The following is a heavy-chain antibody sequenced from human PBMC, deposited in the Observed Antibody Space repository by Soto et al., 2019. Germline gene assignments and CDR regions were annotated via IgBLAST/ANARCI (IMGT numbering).Heavy chain of an antibody. J-gene: IGHJ4*02. D-gene: IGHD7-27*01. CDR2: INHSGST. CDR1: GGSFSGYY. V-gene: IGHV4-34*01. CDR3: ARGRIDNWGSFVGIFDY. Sequence: SETLSLTCAVYGGSFSGYYWSWIRQPPGKGLEWIGEINHSGSTNYNPSLKSRVTISVDTSKNQFSLKLSSVTAADTAVYYCARGRIDNWGSFVGIFDYWGQGTLVTVSS.